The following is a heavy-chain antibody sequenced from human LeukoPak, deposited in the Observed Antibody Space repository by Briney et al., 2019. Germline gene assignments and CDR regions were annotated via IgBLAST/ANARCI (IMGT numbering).Heavy chain of an antibody. Sequence: ASVKVSCKASGYTFTGYYMHWVRQAPGQGLEWMGWINPNSGGTNYAQKFQGRVTMTRDTSISTAYMELSRLRSDDTAVYYCARDAGERYSYGSAVDHWGQGTLVTVSS. J-gene: IGHJ4*02. CDR2: INPNSGGT. CDR1: GYTFTGYY. CDR3: ARDAGERYSYGSAVDH. V-gene: IGHV1-2*02. D-gene: IGHD5-18*01.